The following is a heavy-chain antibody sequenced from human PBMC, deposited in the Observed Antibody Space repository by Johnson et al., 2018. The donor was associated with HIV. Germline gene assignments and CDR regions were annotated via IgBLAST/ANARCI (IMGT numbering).Heavy chain of an antibody. Sequence: EVQLVESGGGLVQPGGSLRLSCAASGFTFSSYWMSWVRQAPGKGLEWVANIKQDGSEKYYVDSVKGRFTIPRDNAKNSLFLQMNSLRAEDTAVYYCASSRRGQQLVPLAFDIWGQGTMVTVSS. CDR1: GFTFSSYW. CDR3: ASSRRGQQLVPLAFDI. CDR2: IKQDGSEK. D-gene: IGHD6-13*01. V-gene: IGHV3-7*01. J-gene: IGHJ3*02.